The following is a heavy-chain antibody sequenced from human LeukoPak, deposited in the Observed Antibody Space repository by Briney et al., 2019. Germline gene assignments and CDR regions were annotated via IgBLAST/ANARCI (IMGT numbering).Heavy chain of an antibody. Sequence: PGGSLRLSCAASGFTFSSYGMHWVRQAPGKGLEWVAVIWYDGSNKYYADSVKGRFTISRDNSKNTLYLQMNSLRAEDTAVYYCARDRYYDGRHWFDPWGQGTLVTVSS. D-gene: IGHD3-22*01. V-gene: IGHV3-33*01. CDR1: GFTFSSYG. CDR3: ARDRYYDGRHWFDP. J-gene: IGHJ5*02. CDR2: IWYDGSNK.